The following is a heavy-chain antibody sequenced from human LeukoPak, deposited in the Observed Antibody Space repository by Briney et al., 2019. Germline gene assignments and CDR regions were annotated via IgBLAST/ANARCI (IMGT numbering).Heavy chain of an antibody. V-gene: IGHV1-2*02. J-gene: IGHJ3*02. D-gene: IGHD6-13*01. CDR3: ARDLYSSSRSRGGAFDI. CDR1: GYTFTGYY. CDR2: INPNSGGT. Sequence: ASVKVSCKASGYTFTGYYMHWVRQAPGQGLEWMGWINPNSGGTNYAQKFQGRVTMTRDTSISTAYMELSRLRSDDTAVYYCARDLYSSSRSRGGAFDIWGQGTMVTVSS.